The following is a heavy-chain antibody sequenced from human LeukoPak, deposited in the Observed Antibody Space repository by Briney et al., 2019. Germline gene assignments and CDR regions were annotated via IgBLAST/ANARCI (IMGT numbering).Heavy chain of an antibody. CDR2: ISAYNGNT. V-gene: IGHV1-18*01. CDR1: GYTFTSYG. D-gene: IGHD3-10*01. Sequence: ASVKVSCKASGYTFTSYGISWVRQAPGQGLEWMGWISAYNGNTNYAQKLQGRVTMTTDTSTSTAYMELRSLRSDDTAVYYCARASNVLLWFGESYYFDYWGQGTLVTVSP. CDR3: ARASNVLLWFGESYYFDY. J-gene: IGHJ4*02.